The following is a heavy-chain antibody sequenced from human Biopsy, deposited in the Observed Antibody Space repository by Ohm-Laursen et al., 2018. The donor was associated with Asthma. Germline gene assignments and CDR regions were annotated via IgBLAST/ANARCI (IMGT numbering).Heavy chain of an antibody. V-gene: IGHV3-7*01. CDR1: GFTFSGSW. CDR2: IKPDGSQT. D-gene: IGHD2-2*01. J-gene: IGHJ4*02. Sequence: ETLSPTCAASGFTFSGSWMIWVRQAPGKGLQWLAFIKPDGSQTYYADSVEGRFSISRDNSKNSLYLQMSSLRGEDTAIYYCATLSWYASQYWGQGTLVTVSS. CDR3: ATLSWYASQY.